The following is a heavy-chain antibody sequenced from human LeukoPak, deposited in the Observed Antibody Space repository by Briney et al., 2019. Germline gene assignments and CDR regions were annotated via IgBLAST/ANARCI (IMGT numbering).Heavy chain of an antibody. CDR2: INHSGST. D-gene: IGHD3-22*01. CDR1: GGSTSSYY. J-gene: IGHJ4*02. V-gene: IGHV4-34*01. Sequence: PSETLSLTCIVSGGSTSSYYWSWIRQPPGKGLEWIGEINHSGSTNYNPSLKSRVTISVDTSKNQFSLKLSSVTAADTAVYYCARGPHDSSGLDYWGQGTLVTVSS. CDR3: ARGPHDSSGLDY.